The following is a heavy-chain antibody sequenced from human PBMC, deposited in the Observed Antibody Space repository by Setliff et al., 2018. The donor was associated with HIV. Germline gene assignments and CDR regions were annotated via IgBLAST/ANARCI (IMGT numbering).Heavy chain of an antibody. CDR1: GFTFTNYA. CDR2: ISFDGSNK. CDR3: ARDFTQWQQLPDYMDV. J-gene: IGHJ6*03. V-gene: IGHV3-30*07. Sequence: LRLSCAASGFTFTNYAFHWVRQAPGKGLEWVALISFDGSNKYYADSVKGRFTISRDNAKDTLYLQLNSVRAEDTALYYCARDFTQWQQLPDYMDVWGKGTAVTVSS. D-gene: IGHD6-13*01.